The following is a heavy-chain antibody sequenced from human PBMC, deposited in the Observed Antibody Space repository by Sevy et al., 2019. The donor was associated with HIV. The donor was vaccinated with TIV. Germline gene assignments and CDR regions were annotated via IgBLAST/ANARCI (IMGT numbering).Heavy chain of an antibody. Sequence: GGSLRLSCAASGFTFSNYAMSWVRQAPGKGLEWVSGMSGRGDSTYYVGSVKGRFTISRDISKNTVYMQMNSLRAEDTAVYYCAKDRITVIGDAFDIWGQGTMVTVSS. J-gene: IGHJ3*02. CDR3: AKDRITVIGDAFDI. CDR2: MSGRGDST. D-gene: IGHD3-10*02. CDR1: GFTFSNYA. V-gene: IGHV3-23*01.